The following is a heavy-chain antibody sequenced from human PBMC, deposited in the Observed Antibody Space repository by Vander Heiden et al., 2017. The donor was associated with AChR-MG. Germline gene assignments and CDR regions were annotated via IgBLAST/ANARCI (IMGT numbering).Heavy chain of an antibody. D-gene: IGHD3-3*01. V-gene: IGHV4-4*07. CDR1: GGSISSYY. J-gene: IGHJ6*02. CDR2: IYTSGST. Sequence: QVQLQESGPGLVKPSETLSLTCTVAGGSISSYYWSWIRQPAGKGLEWIGRIYTSGSTNYNPSLKSRVTMSVDTSKNQFSLKLSSVTAADTAVYYCARDPPSSDFWSGYYSDYYYGMDVWGQGTTVTVSS. CDR3: ARDPPSSDFWSGYYSDYYYGMDV.